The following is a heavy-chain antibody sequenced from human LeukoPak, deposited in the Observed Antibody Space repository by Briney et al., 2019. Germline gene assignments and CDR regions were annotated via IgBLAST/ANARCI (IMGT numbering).Heavy chain of an antibody. CDR3: AKRLYDFWSGYSRRGMDY. D-gene: IGHD3-3*01. CDR2: IRYEGSNK. CDR1: GFTFSGYS. Sequence: GGSLRLSCATSGFTFSGYSMKWVRQARGKGLEWVAFIRYEGSNKYYADSVKGRFTLSRDNSKNTLYLQMNSLRAEDTAVYYCAKRLYDFWSGYSRRGMDYWGQGTLVTVSS. V-gene: IGHV3-30*02. J-gene: IGHJ4*02.